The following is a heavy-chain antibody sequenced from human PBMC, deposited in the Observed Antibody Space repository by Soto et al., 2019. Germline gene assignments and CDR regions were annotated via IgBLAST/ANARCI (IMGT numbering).Heavy chain of an antibody. J-gene: IGHJ4*02. Sequence: ASVKVSCKASGYTFTSYGISWVRQAPGQGLEWMGKISAYNGNTNYAQKLQGRVTMTTDTSTSTAYMELRSLRSDDTAVYYCARDLLPHYYDSSGYYYGYWGQGTLVTVSS. V-gene: IGHV1-18*01. CDR2: ISAYNGNT. CDR1: GYTFTSYG. CDR3: ARDLLPHYYDSSGYYYGY. D-gene: IGHD3-22*01.